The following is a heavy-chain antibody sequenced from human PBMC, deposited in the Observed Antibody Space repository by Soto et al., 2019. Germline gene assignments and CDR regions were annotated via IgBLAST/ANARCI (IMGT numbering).Heavy chain of an antibody. CDR3: ARVLASGVELNWFDP. CDR1: GGSISSGGYY. D-gene: IGHD1-1*01. Sequence: QVQLQESGPGLVKPSQTLSLTCTVSGGSISSGGYYWSWTRSHQGKGREWIGYIYYSGSTYYNPSLKSRVTISVDTSKNQFSLKLSSVTAADTAVYYCARVLASGVELNWFDPWGQGTLVTVSS. CDR2: IYYSGST. V-gene: IGHV4-31*03. J-gene: IGHJ5*02.